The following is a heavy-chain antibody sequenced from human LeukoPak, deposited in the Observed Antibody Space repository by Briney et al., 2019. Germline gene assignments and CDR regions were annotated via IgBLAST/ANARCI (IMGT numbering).Heavy chain of an antibody. CDR3: ARGLFSTTVAHFDY. CDR1: GGSFSGYY. Sequence: SETLSLTCAVYGGSFSGYYWSWIRQPPGKGLEWIGEINHSGSTNYTPSLRSRVTISVDTSKNQFSLKLSSVTAADTAVYYCARGLFSTTVAHFDYWGQGTLVTVSS. CDR2: INHSGST. V-gene: IGHV4-34*01. J-gene: IGHJ4*02. D-gene: IGHD4-11*01.